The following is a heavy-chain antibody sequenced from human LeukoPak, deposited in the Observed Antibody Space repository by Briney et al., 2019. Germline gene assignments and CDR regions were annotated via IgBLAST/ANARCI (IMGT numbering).Heavy chain of an antibody. CDR1: GGSISSSSYY. Sequence: PSETLSLTCTVSGGSISSSSYYWGWIRQPPGKGLEWIGSIYYSGSTYYNPSLKSRVTISVDTSKNQFSLKLSSVTAADTAVYYCAAARPLADWYFDLWGRGTLVTVSS. CDR3: AAARPLADWYFDL. CDR2: IYYSGST. V-gene: IGHV4-39*07. D-gene: IGHD2-15*01. J-gene: IGHJ2*01.